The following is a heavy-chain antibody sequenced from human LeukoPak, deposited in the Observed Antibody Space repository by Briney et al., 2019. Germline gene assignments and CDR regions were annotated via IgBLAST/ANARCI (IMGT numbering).Heavy chain of an antibody. CDR2: IIPIFGTA. D-gene: IGHD6-6*01. Sequence: ASVKVSCKASGGTLSSYAISWVRQAPGQGLEWMGGIIPIFGTANYAQKFQGRVTITADESTSTAYMELSSLRSEDTAVYYCARDLGWSIAAPGWGQGTLVTVSS. CDR1: GGTLSSYA. J-gene: IGHJ4*02. V-gene: IGHV1-69*13. CDR3: ARDLGWSIAAPG.